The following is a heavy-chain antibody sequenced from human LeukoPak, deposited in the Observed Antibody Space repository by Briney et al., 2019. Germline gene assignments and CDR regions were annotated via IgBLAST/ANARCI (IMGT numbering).Heavy chain of an antibody. CDR3: AKLGAYSSSWYGFFDY. J-gene: IGHJ4*02. Sequence: GASLKTSCKGSGYSFSNYWIGWVRQMLGKGLEWMGIIYPGESETRYSPSVQGQVPISADKSITTAYLQWSSLKASDTAMYYCAKLGAYSSSWYGFFDYWGQGTLVGVSS. D-gene: IGHD6-13*01. CDR1: GYSFSNYW. V-gene: IGHV5-51*01. CDR2: IYPGESET.